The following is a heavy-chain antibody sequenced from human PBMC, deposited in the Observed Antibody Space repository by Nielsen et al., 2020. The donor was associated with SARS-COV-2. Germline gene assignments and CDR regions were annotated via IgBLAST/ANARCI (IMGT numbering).Heavy chain of an antibody. CDR1: GFTFDDYG. J-gene: IGHJ4*02. CDR3: ARGGVLLFAELPDY. D-gene: IGHD3-10*01. Sequence: GEPLKISCAASGFTFDDYGMSWVRQAPGKGLEWVSGINWSGDNTGYADSMKGRFTISRDNAKNSLFLQMNSLRAEDTAFYYCARGGVLLFAELPDYWGQGTPVTVSS. CDR2: INWSGDNT. V-gene: IGHV3-20*04.